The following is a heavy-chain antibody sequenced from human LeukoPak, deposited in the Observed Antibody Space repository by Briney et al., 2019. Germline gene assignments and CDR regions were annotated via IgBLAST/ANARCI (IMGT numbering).Heavy chain of an antibody. CDR3: ARGGAARLHFQN. CDR2: IYYSGST. CDR1: GGSIRSSSYY. V-gene: IGHV4-39*07. Sequence: SETLSLTCTVPGGSIRSSSYYWGWIRQPPGKGLEWIGSIYYSGSTYYNPSLKSRVTISVDTSKNQFSLNLNSVTAADTAVYYCARGGAARLHFQNWGQGTLVTVSS. J-gene: IGHJ1*01. D-gene: IGHD6-6*01.